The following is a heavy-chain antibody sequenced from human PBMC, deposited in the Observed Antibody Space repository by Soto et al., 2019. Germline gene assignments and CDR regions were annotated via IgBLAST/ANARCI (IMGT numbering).Heavy chain of an antibody. V-gene: IGHV4-39*01. D-gene: IGHD3-10*01. Sequence: SETLSLTCTVSGGSISSSSYYWVWIRQPPGKGLEWIGSIYYSGSTYYNPSLKSRVTISVDTSKNQFSLKLSSVTAADTAVYYCASQQDTYYYGSGSYFFDYWGQGTLVTVSS. J-gene: IGHJ4*02. CDR1: GGSISSSSYY. CDR2: IYYSGST. CDR3: ASQQDTYYYGSGSYFFDY.